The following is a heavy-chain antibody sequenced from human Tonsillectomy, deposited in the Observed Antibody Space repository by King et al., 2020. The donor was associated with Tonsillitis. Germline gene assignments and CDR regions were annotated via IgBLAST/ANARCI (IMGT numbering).Heavy chain of an antibody. Sequence: VQLVESGAEVKKPGESLKISCKGSGYSFTSYWIGWVRQLPGKGLEWMGVIHPTDSDTRYRPSFQGQVTISADKSISTAYLQWSSLKASDTAMYYCARLDSDKYYRSGYKTSYFYGIDVGGQGTTDSVS. CDR2: IHPTDSDT. D-gene: IGHD3-22*01. CDR1: GYSFTSYW. V-gene: IGHV5-51*01. J-gene: IGHJ6*02. CDR3: ARLDSDKYYRSGYKTSYFYGIDV.